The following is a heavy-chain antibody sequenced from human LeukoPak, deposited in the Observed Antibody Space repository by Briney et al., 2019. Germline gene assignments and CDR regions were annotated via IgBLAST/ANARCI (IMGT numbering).Heavy chain of an antibody. V-gene: IGHV3-43*02. CDR1: GFTFDDYA. CDR3: AKGSLDILTGYLDY. Sequence: GGSLRLSCAASGFTFDDYAMHWVRQAPGQGLEWVSLISGDGGSTYYADSVKGRFTISRDNSKNSLYLQMNSLRTEDTALYYCAKGSLDILTGYLDYWGQGTLVTVSS. CDR2: ISGDGGST. D-gene: IGHD3-9*01. J-gene: IGHJ4*02.